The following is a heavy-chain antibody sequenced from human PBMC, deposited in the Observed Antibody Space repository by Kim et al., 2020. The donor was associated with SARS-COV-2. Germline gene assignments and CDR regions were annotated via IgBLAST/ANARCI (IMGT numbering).Heavy chain of an antibody. V-gene: IGHV4-61*02. CDR1: GGSISSGSYY. D-gene: IGHD3-10*01. CDR2: IYTSGST. CDR3: AGYKGHYYGSGCYYNRGYPYYRMDV. Sequence: SETLSLTCTVAGGSISSGSYYWSWIRQPAGKGLEGIGRIYTSGSTNYNPSLKSRVTISVDTSKNQFSLKLSSVTAADTAVYCCAGYKGHYYGSGCYYNRGYPYYRMDVWGQGTTLTDPS. J-gene: IGHJ6*02.